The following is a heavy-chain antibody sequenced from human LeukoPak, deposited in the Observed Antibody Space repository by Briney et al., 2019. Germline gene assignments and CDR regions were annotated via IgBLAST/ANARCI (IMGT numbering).Heavy chain of an antibody. J-gene: IGHJ4*02. V-gene: IGHV1-18*01. CDR3: ARDFYDYSNYYDY. D-gene: IGHD4-11*01. Sequence: ASVEVSCKASGYTFTSYGISWVRQAPGQGLEWMGWISAYNRNTNYAQKFQGRVTMTTDTSTSTAYMELRSLRSDDTAVYFCARDFYDYSNYYDYWGQGTLVTVSS. CDR2: ISAYNRNT. CDR1: GYTFTSYG.